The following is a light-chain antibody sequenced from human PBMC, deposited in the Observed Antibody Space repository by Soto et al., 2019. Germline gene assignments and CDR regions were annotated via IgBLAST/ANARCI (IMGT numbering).Light chain of an antibody. CDR1: QSISSY. V-gene: IGKV1-39*01. Sequence: DIQMTQSPSSLSASVGDRVTITCRASQSISSYLNWYQQKPGKAPKLLIYAASSLQSGVPSRFSGSGSGTDFTLPISRLQPEDFATYYGQQSYSNPWTCGQGTKVEIK. CDR2: AAS. J-gene: IGKJ1*01. CDR3: QQSYSNPWT.